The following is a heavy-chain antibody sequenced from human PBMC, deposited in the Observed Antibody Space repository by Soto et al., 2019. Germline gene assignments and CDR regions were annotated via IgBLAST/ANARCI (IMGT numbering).Heavy chain of an antibody. J-gene: IGHJ6*03. CDR1: GGSLSGYY. CDR2: INHSGST. Sequence: SETLSLTCAVYGGSLSGYYWSWIRQPPGKGLEWIGEINHSGSTNYNPSLKSRVTISVDTSKNQFSLKLSSVTAADTAVYYCARGRNNGSYYYMDVWGKGTTVTVSS. CDR3: ARGRNNGSYYYMDV. V-gene: IGHV4-34*01. D-gene: IGHD1-20*01.